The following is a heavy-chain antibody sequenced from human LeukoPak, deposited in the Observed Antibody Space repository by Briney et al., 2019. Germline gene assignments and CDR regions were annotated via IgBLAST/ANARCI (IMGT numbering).Heavy chain of an antibody. J-gene: IGHJ4*02. CDR2: ISINTDP. CDR3: AIAQSWDELFDS. Sequence: PGGSLRLSCAASGISVLGNSLSWVRQPPGKGLEWVSFISINTDPFYADSVRGPFTISRDSSKNTLFLQMNSLRDEDSAVYYCAIAQSWDELFDSWGQGTPVTVSS. CDR1: GISVLGNS. D-gene: IGHD1-26*01. V-gene: IGHV3-53*01.